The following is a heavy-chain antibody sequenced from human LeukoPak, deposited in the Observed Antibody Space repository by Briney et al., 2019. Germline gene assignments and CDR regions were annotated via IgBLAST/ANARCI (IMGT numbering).Heavy chain of an antibody. CDR1: GFTFSSYG. CDR3: AKDRRDGGFDY. V-gene: IGHV3-30*18. J-gene: IGHJ4*02. CDR2: ISYDGSNK. Sequence: GGSLRLSCAASGFTFSSYGMHWVRQAPGKGLEWVAVISYDGSNKYYADSVKGRFTISRDNSKNTLYLQMNSLRAEDTAVYYCAKDRRDGGFDYWGQGTLVTVSS. D-gene: IGHD5-24*01.